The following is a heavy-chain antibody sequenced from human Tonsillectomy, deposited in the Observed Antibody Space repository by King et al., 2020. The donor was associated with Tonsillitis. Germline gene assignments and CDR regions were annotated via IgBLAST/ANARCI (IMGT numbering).Heavy chain of an antibody. CDR1: GFTFSSYD. CDR3: AKDRGYCSGGSCYSDPYFDY. CDR2: IRYDGSNK. D-gene: IGHD2-15*01. J-gene: IGHJ4*02. Sequence: VQLVESGGGVVQPGGSLRLSCAASGFTFSSYDMHWVRQAPGKGLEWVAFIRYDGSNKYYADSVKGRFTISRDNSKNTLYLQMNSLRAEDTAVYYCAKDRGYCSGGSCYSDPYFDYWGQGTLVTVSS. V-gene: IGHV3-30*02.